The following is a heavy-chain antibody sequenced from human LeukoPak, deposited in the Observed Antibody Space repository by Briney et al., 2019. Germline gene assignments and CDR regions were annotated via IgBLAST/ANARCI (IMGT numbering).Heavy chain of an antibody. CDR3: ALTPDYYGSGSFDY. J-gene: IGHJ4*02. CDR2: IKQDGSEK. V-gene: IGHV3-7*01. Sequence: GGSLSLSCAASGFTFSSYWMSWVRQAPGKGLEWVANIKQDGSEKYYVDSVKGRFTISRDNAKNSLYLQMNNLRAEDTAVYYCALTPDYYGSGSFDYWGQGTLVTVSS. CDR1: GFTFSSYW. D-gene: IGHD3-10*01.